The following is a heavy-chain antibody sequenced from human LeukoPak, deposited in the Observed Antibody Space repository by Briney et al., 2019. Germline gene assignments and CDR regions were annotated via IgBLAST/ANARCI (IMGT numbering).Heavy chain of an antibody. D-gene: IGHD6-6*01. J-gene: IGHJ4*02. V-gene: IGHV1-46*01. CDR2: INPSGGST. Sequence: GASVKVSCKASGYTFTSYYMHWVRQAPGQGLEWMGIINPSGGSTSYAQKFQGRVTMTRDMSMSTVYMELSSLRSEDTAVYYCAREPEATDGHHSSSPDLDYWGQGTLVTVSS. CDR1: GYTFTSYY. CDR3: AREPEATDGHHSSSPDLDY.